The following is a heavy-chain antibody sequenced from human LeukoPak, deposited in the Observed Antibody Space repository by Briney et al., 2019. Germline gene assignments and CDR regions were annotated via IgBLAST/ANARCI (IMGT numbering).Heavy chain of an antibody. D-gene: IGHD5-24*01. CDR2: IYYSGST. V-gene: IGHV4-30-4*01. CDR3: ARDQGDGYNIPFDY. Sequence: SQTLSLTCTVSGGSISSGDYYWSWIRQPPGKGLEWIGYIYYSGSTYYNPSLKSRVTISVDTSKNQFSLKLSSVTAADTAVYYCARDQGDGYNIPFDYWGQGALVTVSS. J-gene: IGHJ4*02. CDR1: GGSISSGDYY.